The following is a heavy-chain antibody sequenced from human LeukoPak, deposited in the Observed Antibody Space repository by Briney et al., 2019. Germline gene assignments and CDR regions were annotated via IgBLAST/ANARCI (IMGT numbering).Heavy chain of an antibody. V-gene: IGHV3-30*03. CDR2: ISYDGSNK. J-gene: IGHJ4*02. CDR1: GFTFSSYS. Sequence: GGSLRLSCAASGFTFSSYSMNWVRQAPGKGLEWVAVISYDGSNKYYADSVKGRFTISRDNSKNTLYLQMNSLRAEDTAVYYCARDGSMVNHYFDYWGQGTLVTVSS. CDR3: ARDGSMVNHYFDY. D-gene: IGHD5-18*01.